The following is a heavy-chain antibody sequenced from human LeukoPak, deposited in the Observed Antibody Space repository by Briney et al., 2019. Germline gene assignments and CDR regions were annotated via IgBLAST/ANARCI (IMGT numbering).Heavy chain of an antibody. Sequence: SETLSLTCTVSGGSISSYYWSWIRQPPGKGLEWIGYIYYSGSTNYNPSLKGRVTISVDTSKNQFSLKLSSVTAADTAVYYCARDPDGDDAFDIWGQGTMVTVSS. D-gene: IGHD3-10*01. J-gene: IGHJ3*02. CDR1: GGSISSYY. V-gene: IGHV4-59*01. CDR3: ARDPDGDDAFDI. CDR2: IYYSGST.